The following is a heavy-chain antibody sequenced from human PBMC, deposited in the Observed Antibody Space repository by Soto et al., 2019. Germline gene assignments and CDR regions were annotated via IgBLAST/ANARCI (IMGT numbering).Heavy chain of an antibody. J-gene: IGHJ4*02. CDR2: ISGSGGST. D-gene: IGHD1-26*01. CDR3: AKGVAGAAYFLDY. Sequence: GESLKISCAASGFTFSSYAMSWVRQAPGKGLEWVSAISGSGGSTYYADSVKGRFTISRDNSKNTLYLQMNSLGAEDTAVYYCAKGVAGAAYFLDYWGQGTLVTVSS. V-gene: IGHV3-23*01. CDR1: GFTFSSYA.